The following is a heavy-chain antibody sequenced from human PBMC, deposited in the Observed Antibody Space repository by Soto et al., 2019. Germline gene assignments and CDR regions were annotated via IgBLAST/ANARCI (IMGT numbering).Heavy chain of an antibody. D-gene: IGHD3-10*01. CDR1: GGSISSYY. J-gene: IGHJ4*02. V-gene: IGHV4-59*08. Sequence: QVQLQESGPGLVKPSETLSLTCTVSGGSISSYYWTWIRQPPGKGLEWIGFMYNSGSTHYNPSLKSRVINSLDTSKNQYSLNLRAVTAADTAVYYCASMGYHYGSGSYPLDYWGQGTLVTVSS. CDR3: ASMGYHYGSGSYPLDY. CDR2: MYNSGST.